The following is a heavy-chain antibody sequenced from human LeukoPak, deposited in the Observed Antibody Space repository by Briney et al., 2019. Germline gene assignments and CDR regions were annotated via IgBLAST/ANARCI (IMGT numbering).Heavy chain of an antibody. CDR2: IIPIFGTA. CDR3: ATIPGSGYDWNYYYYYYMDV. D-gene: IGHD5-12*01. Sequence: GASVKVSCKASGGTFSSYAISWVRQAPGQGLEWMGGIIPIFGTANYAQKFQGRVTITADKSTSTAYMELSSLRSEDTAVYYCATIPGSGYDWNYYYYYYMDVWGKGTTVTVSS. V-gene: IGHV1-69*06. J-gene: IGHJ6*03. CDR1: GGTFSSYA.